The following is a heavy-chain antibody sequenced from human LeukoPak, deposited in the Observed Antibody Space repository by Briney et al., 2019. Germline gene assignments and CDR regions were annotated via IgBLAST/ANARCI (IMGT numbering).Heavy chain of an antibody. Sequence: SETLSLTCTVSGGSVSSGSYYWSWIRQPPGKGLEWIGYIYYSGGTNYNPSLKSRVTISVDTSKNQFSLKLSSVTAADTAVYYCARSHPIVFNAFDIWGQGTMVTVSS. V-gene: IGHV4-61*01. CDR2: IYYSGGT. CDR1: GGSVSSGSYY. D-gene: IGHD3-16*02. CDR3: ARSHPIVFNAFDI. J-gene: IGHJ3*02.